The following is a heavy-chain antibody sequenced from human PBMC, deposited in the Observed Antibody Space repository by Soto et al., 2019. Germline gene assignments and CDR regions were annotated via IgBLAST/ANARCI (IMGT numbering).Heavy chain of an antibody. CDR3: ARAIKYSSSYWFDP. CDR1: GGSISSYY. J-gene: IGHJ5*02. CDR2: IYYSGST. V-gene: IGHV4-59*01. Sequence: SETLSLTCTVSGGSISSYYWSWIRQPPGKGLEWIGYIYYSGSTNYNPSLKSRVTISVDTSKNQFSLKLSSVTAADTAVYYCARAIKYSSSYWFDPWGQGTLVTVSS. D-gene: IGHD6-6*01.